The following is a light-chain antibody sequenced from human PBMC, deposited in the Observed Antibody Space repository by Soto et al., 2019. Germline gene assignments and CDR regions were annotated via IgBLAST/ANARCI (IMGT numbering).Light chain of an antibody. CDR2: GAS. V-gene: IGKV3-15*01. CDR1: QSVSSN. J-gene: IGKJ1*01. Sequence: VMTPSPATLPASPGERANSYCRASQSVSSNVAWYKQTPGQAPRLLSDGASTRATGIPARVRGREAGTHCTRTSSRLETEDGAVYYGQQYGSSPGTFGQGTKVDIK. CDR3: QQYGSSPGT.